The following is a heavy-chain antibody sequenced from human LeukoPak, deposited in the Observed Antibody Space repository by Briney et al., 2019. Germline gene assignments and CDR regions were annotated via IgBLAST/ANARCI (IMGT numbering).Heavy chain of an antibody. CDR3: AKTFQWYYMDV. CDR2: ISGSEGST. Sequence: GGTLRLSCEATGFTFSRYGMSWVRQAPGKGLEWVSAISGSEGSTYYADSVKGRFTISRDNSKNTLYLQMNSLRAEDTAVYYCAKTFQWYYMDVWGKGTTVTISS. V-gene: IGHV3-23*01. CDR1: GFTFSRYG. J-gene: IGHJ6*03. D-gene: IGHD2-8*01.